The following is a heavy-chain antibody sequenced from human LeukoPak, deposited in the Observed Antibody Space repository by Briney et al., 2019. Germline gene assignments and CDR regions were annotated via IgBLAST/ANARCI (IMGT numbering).Heavy chain of an antibody. CDR3: ARQSDGCQWGFDY. J-gene: IGHJ4*02. Sequence: PSETLSLTCTVSGGSISSYYWSWIRQPPGKGLEWIGYIYYSGSTNYNPSLKSRVTISLDTSENQFSLRLYSVTAADTAVYYCARQSDGCQWGFDYWGQGTLVSVSS. V-gene: IGHV4-59*01. D-gene: IGHD5-24*01. CDR2: IYYSGST. CDR1: GGSISSYY.